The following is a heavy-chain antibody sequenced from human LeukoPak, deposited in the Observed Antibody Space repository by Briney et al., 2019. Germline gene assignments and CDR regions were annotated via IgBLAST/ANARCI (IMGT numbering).Heavy chain of an antibody. Sequence: ASVKVSCKASGGTFSSYAISWVRQAPGQGLEWMGRIIPILGIANYAQKFQGRVTMTTDTSTSTAYMELRSLRSDDTAVYYCARDPGDIVVVPAAHRQYYYYYMDVWGKGTTVTVSS. V-gene: IGHV1-69*04. CDR1: GGTFSSYA. CDR3: ARDPGDIVVVPAAHRQYYYYYMDV. D-gene: IGHD2-2*01. J-gene: IGHJ6*03. CDR2: IIPILGIA.